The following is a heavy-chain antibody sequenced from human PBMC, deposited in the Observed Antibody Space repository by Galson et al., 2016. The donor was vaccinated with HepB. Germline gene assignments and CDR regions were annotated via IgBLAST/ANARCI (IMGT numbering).Heavy chain of an antibody. CDR1: GGSINNSNW. CDR2: MFHSGST. D-gene: IGHD5-12*01. J-gene: IGHJ6*03. Sequence: SETLSLTCAVSGGSINNSNWWRWVRQPPGKGLEWIGEMFHSGSTNYNPSLESRLTLSLDKSKNQFSLKLKSVTAADTAIYYCAKATTPHYMDVWGKGTTVTFSS. CDR3: AKATTPHYMDV. V-gene: IGHV4-4*02.